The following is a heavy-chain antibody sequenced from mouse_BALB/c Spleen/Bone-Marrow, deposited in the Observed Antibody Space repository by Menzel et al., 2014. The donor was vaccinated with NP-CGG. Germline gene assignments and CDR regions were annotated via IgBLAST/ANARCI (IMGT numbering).Heavy chain of an antibody. J-gene: IGHJ1*01. V-gene: IGHV1-31*01. Sequence: VHVKQSGPELVKPGASVKISCKASGYSFTGYYMHWVKRSHGNGLDWIGYIYPYNGVSSYNQKFKGKATLTVDKSSSTAYMELRSLTSDDSAVYYCESRGEYFDVWGAGTTVTVSS. CDR1: GYSFTGYY. CDR3: ESRGEYFDV. CDR2: IYPYNGVS.